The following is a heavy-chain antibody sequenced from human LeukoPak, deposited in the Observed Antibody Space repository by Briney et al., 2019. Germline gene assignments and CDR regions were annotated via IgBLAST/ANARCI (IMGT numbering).Heavy chain of an antibody. V-gene: IGHV3-7*01. CDR2: IKQDGSEK. CDR1: GFTFSRYW. CDR3: AKAYRGDY. J-gene: IGHJ4*02. Sequence: GGSLRLSCAASGFTFSRYWMSWVRQAPGKGLEWVANIKQDGSEKYYVDSVKGRFTISRDNAKNTLYLQMNSLRAEDTAVYYCAKAYRGDYWGQGTLVTVSS.